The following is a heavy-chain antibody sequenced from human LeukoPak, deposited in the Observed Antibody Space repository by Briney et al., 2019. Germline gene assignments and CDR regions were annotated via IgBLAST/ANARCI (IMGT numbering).Heavy chain of an antibody. CDR2: IYYSGST. V-gene: IGHV4-39*07. Sequence: SETLSLTCAVSGVSISSSSYYWGWIRQPPGKGLEWIGSIYYSGSTYYNPSLKSRVTISVDTSKNQFSLKLSSVTAADTAVYYCASELNVLRHFDWFQKGNWFDPWGQGTLVTVSS. J-gene: IGHJ5*02. D-gene: IGHD3-9*01. CDR1: GVSISSSSYY. CDR3: ASELNVLRHFDWFQKGNWFDP.